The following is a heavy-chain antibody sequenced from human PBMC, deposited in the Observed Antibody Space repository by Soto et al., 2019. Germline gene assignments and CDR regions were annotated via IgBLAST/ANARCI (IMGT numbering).Heavy chain of an antibody. CDR1: GFSFSGYA. J-gene: IGHJ4*02. CDR3: VKDRWVDY. CDR2: ISSNGGST. D-gene: IGHD6-13*01. Sequence: ESGGGLVQPGGCLRLSCSVSGFSFSGYAMHWVRQAPGKGLEYVSSISSNGGSTYYPDSVKGRFTISRDNSKNTLYLQMSSLRVEDTAVYYCVKDRWVDYWGRGTLVTVSS. V-gene: IGHV3-64D*06.